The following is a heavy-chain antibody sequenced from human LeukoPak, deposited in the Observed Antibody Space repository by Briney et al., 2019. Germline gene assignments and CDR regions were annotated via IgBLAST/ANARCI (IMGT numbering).Heavy chain of an antibody. CDR2: ISSSSSTI. CDR3: ARVNWNYVDY. J-gene: IGHJ4*02. Sequence: PGGSLRHSCAASGFTFSSYSMNWVRQAPGKGLEWVSYISSSSSTIYYADSVKGRFTISRDNAKNSLYLQMNSLRAEDTAVYFCARVNWNYVDYWGQGILVTVSS. D-gene: IGHD1-1*01. CDR1: GFTFSSYS. V-gene: IGHV3-48*01.